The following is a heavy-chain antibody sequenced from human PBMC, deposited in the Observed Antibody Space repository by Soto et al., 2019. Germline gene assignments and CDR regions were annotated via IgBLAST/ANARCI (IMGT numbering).Heavy chain of an antibody. V-gene: IGHV3-11*06. CDR2: ISSSSSYT. Sequence: GGSLRLSCAASGFTFSDYYMSWIRQAPGKGLEWVSYISSSSSYTNYADSVKGRFTISRDNAKNSLYLQMNSLRAEGTAVYYCARDLVRYQLPRGCFDPWGQGTLVTVSS. CDR3: ARDLVRYQLPRGCFDP. D-gene: IGHD2-2*01. J-gene: IGHJ5*02. CDR1: GFTFSDYY.